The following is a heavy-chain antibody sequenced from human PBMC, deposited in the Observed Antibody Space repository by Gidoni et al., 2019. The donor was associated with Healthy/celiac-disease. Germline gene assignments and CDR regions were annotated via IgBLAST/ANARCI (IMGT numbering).Heavy chain of an antibody. CDR3: ARNSIGVVMYYFDY. CDR2: ISYDGSNK. CDR1: GITVSSYA. D-gene: IGHD3-22*01. V-gene: IGHV3-30*04. Sequence: QVQLLESGGGVVQPGRSLRVTCAHYGITVSSYALHWVRQAPGKGLEWVAVISYDGSNKYYADSVKGRFTISRDNSKNTLYLQMNSLRAEDTTVYYCARNSIGVVMYYFDYWGQGTLVTVSS. J-gene: IGHJ4*02.